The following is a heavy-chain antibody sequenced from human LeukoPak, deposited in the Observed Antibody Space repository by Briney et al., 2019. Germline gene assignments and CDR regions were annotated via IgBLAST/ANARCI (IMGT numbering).Heavy chain of an antibody. CDR3: ARTTEGGYAYGYFYYYYMDV. CDR2: IYHSGST. V-gene: IGHV4-34*01. CDR1: GGSFSVYY. Sequence: SETLSLTCAVYGGSFSVYYWSWIRQPPGKGLEWIGEIYHSGSTNYNPSLKSRVTISVDTSKNQFSLKLTSVTAADTAVYYCARTTEGGYAYGYFYYYYMDVWGKGTTVTISS. D-gene: IGHD5-18*01. J-gene: IGHJ6*03.